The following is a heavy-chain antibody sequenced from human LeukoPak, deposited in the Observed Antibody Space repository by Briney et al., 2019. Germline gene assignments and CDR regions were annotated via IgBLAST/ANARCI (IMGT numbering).Heavy chain of an antibody. CDR3: AKDLSYNYGATKDY. V-gene: IGHV3-23*01. CDR1: GFTFSSYA. Sequence: PGESLRLSCAASGFTFSSYAMSWVRQAPGKGLEWVSGISGSGGSTYYADSVKGRFTISRDNSKNTLYLQMNSLRAEDTAVYYCAKDLSYNYGATKDYWGQGALVTVSS. D-gene: IGHD1-1*01. CDR2: ISGSGGST. J-gene: IGHJ4*02.